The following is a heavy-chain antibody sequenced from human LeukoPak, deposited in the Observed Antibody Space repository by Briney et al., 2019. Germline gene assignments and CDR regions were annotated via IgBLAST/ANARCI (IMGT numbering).Heavy chain of an antibody. CDR1: GGSISSYY. Sequence: ETLSLTCTVSGGSISSYYWSWIRQPPGKGLEWVSAMSGSGGGTYYADSVKGRFTISRDNSKNTVYLQMNSLRAEDTAVYYCAKPHIAAADYYYYYMDVWGKGTTVTVSS. V-gene: IGHV3-23*01. J-gene: IGHJ6*03. CDR3: AKPHIAAADYYYYYMDV. CDR2: MSGSGGGT. D-gene: IGHD6-13*01.